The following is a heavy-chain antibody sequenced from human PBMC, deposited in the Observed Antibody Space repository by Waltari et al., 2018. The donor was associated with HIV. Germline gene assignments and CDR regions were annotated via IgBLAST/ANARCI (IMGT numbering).Heavy chain of an antibody. J-gene: IGHJ6*02. CDR2: IYSSGNT. V-gene: IGHV3-53*02. CDR3: ARESMYSGSFYFYYYGMDV. D-gene: IGHD1-26*01. CDR1: GFSVNPSY. Sequence: EVQLVETGGGLIQPGGSLRLSCTASGFSVNPSYMSWVRQAPGKGLEWVSSIYSSGNTYYADSVKGRFTISRDNTKNTVYFEMNSLRAEDTAVYFCARESMYSGSFYFYYYGMDVWGQGTTVTVSS.